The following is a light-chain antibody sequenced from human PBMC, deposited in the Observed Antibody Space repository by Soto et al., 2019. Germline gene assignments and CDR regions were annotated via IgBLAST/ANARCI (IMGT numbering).Light chain of an antibody. V-gene: IGLV2-8*01. Sequence: QSALTQPPSASGSPGQSVTIPCTGSTGATSGHKYVAWYQHHPGEVPKLLIYEDSKRPSGVPDRFSASRAGNTASLTVSDLQSDDEALYYCSSYIDMDNSVTFGGGTKLTVL. CDR3: SSYIDMDNSVT. J-gene: IGLJ2*01. CDR2: EDS. CDR1: TGATSGHKY.